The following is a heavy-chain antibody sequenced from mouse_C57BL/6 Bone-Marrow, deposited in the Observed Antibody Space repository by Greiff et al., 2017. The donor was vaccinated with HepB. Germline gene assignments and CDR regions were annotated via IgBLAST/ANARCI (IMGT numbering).Heavy chain of an antibody. J-gene: IGHJ1*03. Sequence: EVQLQQSGPELVKPGDSVKISCKASGYSFTGYFMNWVMQSHGKSLEWIGRINPYNGDTFYNQKFKGKATLTVDKSSSTAHMELRSLTSEDSAVSYCARGGTPLYWYFDVWGTGTTVTVSS. CDR2: INPYNGDT. CDR1: GYSFTGYF. CDR3: ARGGTPLYWYFDV. V-gene: IGHV1-20*01. D-gene: IGHD2-14*01.